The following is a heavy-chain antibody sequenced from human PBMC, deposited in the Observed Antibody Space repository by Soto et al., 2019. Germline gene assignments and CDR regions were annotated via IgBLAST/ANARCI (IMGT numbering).Heavy chain of an antibody. CDR3: ARRSYCGGDCYSDY. D-gene: IGHD2-21*02. Sequence: PSETLSLTCAVHGGSFSGCYLGWIRPPPGKGLEWSGYIDYSGSTNYNPSLKSRVTISVDTSKNQFSLKLSSVTAADTAVYYCARRSYCGGDCYSDYWGQGTLVTFSS. CDR2: IDYSGST. V-gene: IGHV4-34*01. J-gene: IGHJ4*02. CDR1: GGSFSGCY.